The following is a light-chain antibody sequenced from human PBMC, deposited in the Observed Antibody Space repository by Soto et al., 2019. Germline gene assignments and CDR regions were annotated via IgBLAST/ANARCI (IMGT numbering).Light chain of an antibody. Sequence: EIVLTQSPGTLSLSPGERATLSCRASQSVGSSYLAWYQQKPDQAPRLLIYGASSRATGIPDRFSGSGSGTDFTLTISRLEPEDFAVYYCQQCGSSPNTFGQGTKLDIK. CDR1: QSVGSSY. CDR3: QQCGSSPNT. V-gene: IGKV3-20*01. CDR2: GAS. J-gene: IGKJ2*01.